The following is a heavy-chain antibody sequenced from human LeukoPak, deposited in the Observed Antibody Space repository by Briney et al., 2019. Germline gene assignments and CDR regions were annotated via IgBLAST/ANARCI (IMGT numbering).Heavy chain of an antibody. V-gene: IGHV4-4*02. J-gene: IGHJ4*02. CDR1: PDSTTSNF. CDR2: IHRSGST. CDR3: AREIVGGFNPGAY. Sequence: SETLSPTCTVSPDSTTSNFWSWVRQPPGKGLEWIGEIHRSGSTNYNPSLRSRVTISIDRSKNQIALELSSVTAADTAVYYCAREIVGGFNPGAYWGQGTLVTVSS. D-gene: IGHD1-14*01.